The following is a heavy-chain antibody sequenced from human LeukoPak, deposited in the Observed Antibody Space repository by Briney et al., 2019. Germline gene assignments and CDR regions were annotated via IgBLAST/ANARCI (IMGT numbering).Heavy chain of an antibody. Sequence: SETLSLTCAVYIDSFSNYHWNWIRQTPAKGMEWIGEVNESGGTNISPSLRSRVILSVDTSKNQFSLKLISVTVADTAIYYCARGQGATVPQVGKNWFDPWGQGTRATVSS. CDR2: VNESGGT. CDR1: IDSFSNYH. D-gene: IGHD1-26*01. CDR3: ARGQGATVPQVGKNWFDP. J-gene: IGHJ5*02. V-gene: IGHV4-34*01.